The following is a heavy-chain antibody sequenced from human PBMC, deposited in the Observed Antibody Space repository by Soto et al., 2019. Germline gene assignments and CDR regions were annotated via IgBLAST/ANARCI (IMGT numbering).Heavy chain of an antibody. V-gene: IGHV3-53*04. Sequence: EVQLVESGGGLVQPGGSLRLSCAASGFTVSSNYMSWVRQAPGKGLEWVAVIYSGGSTYYADSVKGRFTISRHNSKNTLYLQMNSLRAEDTAVYYCAREQSGSGSYYNLYYFDYWGQGTLVTVSS. D-gene: IGHD3-10*01. CDR3: AREQSGSGSYYNLYYFDY. CDR1: GFTVSSNY. CDR2: IYSGGST. J-gene: IGHJ4*02.